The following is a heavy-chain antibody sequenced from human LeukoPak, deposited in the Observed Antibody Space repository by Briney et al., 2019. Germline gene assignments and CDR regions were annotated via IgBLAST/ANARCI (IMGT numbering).Heavy chain of an antibody. D-gene: IGHD3-9*01. CDR2: IYYSGST. Sequence: ETLSLTCTVSGGSISSYYWSWIRQPPGKGLEWIGYIYYSGSTNYNPSLKSRVTVSVDTSKNQFSLKLSSVTAADTAVYYCARDDMKRAFDIWGQGTMVTVSS. CDR3: ARDDMKRAFDI. CDR1: GGSISSYY. V-gene: IGHV4-59*01. J-gene: IGHJ3*02.